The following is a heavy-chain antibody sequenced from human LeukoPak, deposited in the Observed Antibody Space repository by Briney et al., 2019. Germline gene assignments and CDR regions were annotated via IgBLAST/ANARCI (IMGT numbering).Heavy chain of an antibody. D-gene: IGHD1-14*01. J-gene: IGHJ4*02. CDR1: GGSFSGYY. V-gene: IGHV4-34*01. Sequence: PSETPSLTCAVYGGSFSGYYWSWIRQPPGKGLEWIGEINHSGSTNYNPSLKSRVTISVDTSKNQFSLKLSSVTAADTAVYYCARYNPSTPRGLRFDYWGQGTLVTVSS. CDR3: ARYNPSTPRGLRFDY. CDR2: INHSGST.